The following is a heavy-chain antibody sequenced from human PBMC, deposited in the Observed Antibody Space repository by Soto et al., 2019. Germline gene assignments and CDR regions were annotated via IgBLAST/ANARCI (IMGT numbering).Heavy chain of an antibody. D-gene: IGHD3-10*01. CDR2: IYYSGST. CDR1: GGSISSYY. Sequence: PSETLSLTCTVSGGSISSYYWSRIRQPPGKGLEWIGYIYYSGSTNYNPSLKSRVTISVDTSKNQFSLKLSSVTAADTAVYYCARSLSFITPWFGELYSWFDPWGQGTLVTVSS. V-gene: IGHV4-59*08. CDR3: ARSLSFITPWFGELYSWFDP. J-gene: IGHJ5*02.